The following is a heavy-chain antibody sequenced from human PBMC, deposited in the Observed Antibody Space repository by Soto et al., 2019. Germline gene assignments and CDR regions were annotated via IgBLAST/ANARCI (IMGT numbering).Heavy chain of an antibody. J-gene: IGHJ5*02. CDR2: ISVNNGNT. CDR3: AREVLGYCSGGSCPNWFDP. CDR1: GYTFTSYG. Sequence: ASVKVSCKASGYTFTSYGISWVRQAPGQGLDWMGWISVNNGNTNYAQKLQGRVTMTTDTSTSTAYMELRSLRSDDTAVYYCAREVLGYCSGGSCPNWFDPWGQGTLVTVSS. V-gene: IGHV1-18*01. D-gene: IGHD2-15*01.